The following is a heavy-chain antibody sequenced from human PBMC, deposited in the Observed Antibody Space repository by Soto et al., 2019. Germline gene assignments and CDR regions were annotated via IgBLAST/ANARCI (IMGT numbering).Heavy chain of an antibody. CDR1: GYTFTSYG. D-gene: IGHD6-13*01. Sequence: QVQLVQSGAEVKKPGASVKVSCKASGYTFTSYGISWVRQAPGQGLEWMGWISTYNGNKKYAQKVQGRVSMTTETSTSTAYMELRSLRSDDTAVYYCARDLGQQLVDYWGQGTLVTVSS. J-gene: IGHJ4*02. V-gene: IGHV1-18*01. CDR3: ARDLGQQLVDY. CDR2: ISTYNGNK.